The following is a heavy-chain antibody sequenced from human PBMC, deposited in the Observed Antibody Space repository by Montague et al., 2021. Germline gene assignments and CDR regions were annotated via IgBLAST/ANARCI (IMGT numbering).Heavy chain of an antibody. D-gene: IGHD3-10*01. CDR3: TFYKFRETPRGFDY. J-gene: IGHJ4*02. CDR2: ISTDGSST. V-gene: IGHV3-74*01. Sequence: SLRLSCAASGFTFSSYWMHWVRQAPGKGLEWVSRISTDGSSTNYADSVKGRFTTSRDNAKNMLYLQMNSLRAEDTAVYYCTFYKFRETPRGFDYWGQGTLVTVSA. CDR1: GFTFSSYW.